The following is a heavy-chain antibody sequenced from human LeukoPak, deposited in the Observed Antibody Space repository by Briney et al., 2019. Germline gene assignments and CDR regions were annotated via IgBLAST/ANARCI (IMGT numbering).Heavy chain of an antibody. CDR3: ARGGGYSYG. J-gene: IGHJ4*02. D-gene: IGHD5-18*01. CDR1: GGTFSSYA. V-gene: IGHV1-69*04. Sequence: ASVKVSCKASGGTFSSYAISWVRQAPGQGLEWMGRIIPILGIANYAQKFQGRVTITADKSTSTAYMELSGLRSEDTAVYYCARGGGYSYGWGQGTLVTVSS. CDR2: IIPILGIA.